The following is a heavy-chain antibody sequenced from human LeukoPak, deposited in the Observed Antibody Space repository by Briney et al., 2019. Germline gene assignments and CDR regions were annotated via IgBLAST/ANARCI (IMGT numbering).Heavy chain of an antibody. CDR3: AKDDSVHVWGSYTDY. V-gene: IGHV3-23*01. D-gene: IGHD3-16*01. CDR1: GFTFSSYA. J-gene: IGHJ4*02. CDR2: ISGSGGST. Sequence: GGSLRLSCAASGFTFSSYAMSWVRQAPGKGLEWISAISGSGGSTYYADSVKGRFTISRDNSKNTLYLQMNSLRAEDTAVYYCAKDDSVHVWGSYTDYWGQGTLVTVSS.